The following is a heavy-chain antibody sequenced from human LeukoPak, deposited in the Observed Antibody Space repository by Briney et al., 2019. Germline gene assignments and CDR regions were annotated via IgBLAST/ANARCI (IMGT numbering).Heavy chain of an antibody. J-gene: IGHJ4*02. CDR2: ISSSSYI. Sequence: GGSLRLSCAASGFTFSSYSMNWVRQAPGKGLEWVSSISSSSYIYYADSVKGRFTISRDNAKNSLYLQMNSLRAEDTAVYYCARGSAAGTGLVYYWGQGTLVTVSS. CDR1: GFTFSSYS. V-gene: IGHV3-21*01. CDR3: ARGSAAGTGLVYY. D-gene: IGHD6-13*01.